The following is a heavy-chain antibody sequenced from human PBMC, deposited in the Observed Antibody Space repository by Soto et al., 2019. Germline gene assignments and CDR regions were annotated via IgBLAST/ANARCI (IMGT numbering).Heavy chain of an antibody. CDR3: ARVRCSSTSCYTVWFDP. CDR2: ISSSSSYI. CDR1: GFTFSSYS. Sequence: EVQLVESGGGLVKPGGSLRLSCAASGFTFSSYSMNWVRQAPGKGLEWVSSISSSSSYIYYADSVKGRFTISRDNAKNSLYLQMNSLRAEDTAVYYCARVRCSSTSCYTVWFDPWGQGTLVTVSS. V-gene: IGHV3-21*01. J-gene: IGHJ5*02. D-gene: IGHD2-2*02.